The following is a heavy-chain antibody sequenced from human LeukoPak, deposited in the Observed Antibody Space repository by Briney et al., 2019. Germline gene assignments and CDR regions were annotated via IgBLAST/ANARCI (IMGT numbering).Heavy chain of an antibody. J-gene: IGHJ4*02. CDR3: ARGGGRVISYRFDY. CDR2: MHHSGST. Sequence: SETLSLTCNVSLYAITSGYYWGWIRQSPGKRLEWIGSMHHSGSTDYNPSLRSRLTISGDTSRNQFFLKLTSVTVADTAIYFCARGGGRVISYRFDYWGQGRLVTVSS. V-gene: IGHV4-38-2*02. CDR1: LYAITSGYY. D-gene: IGHD3-22*01.